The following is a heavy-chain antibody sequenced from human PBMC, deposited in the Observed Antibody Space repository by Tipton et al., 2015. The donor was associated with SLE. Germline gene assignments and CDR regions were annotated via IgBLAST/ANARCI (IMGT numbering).Heavy chain of an antibody. Sequence: SGAASGFTFSDYYMSWIRQAPGKGLEWVSYISSSGSTIYYADSVKGRFTISRDNAKNSLYLQMNSLRAEDTAVYYCARENIAAAATNFDLWGRGTLVTVSS. D-gene: IGHD6-13*01. J-gene: IGHJ2*01. CDR3: ARENIAAAATNFDL. V-gene: IGHV3-11*01. CDR1: GFTFSDYY. CDR2: ISSSGSTI.